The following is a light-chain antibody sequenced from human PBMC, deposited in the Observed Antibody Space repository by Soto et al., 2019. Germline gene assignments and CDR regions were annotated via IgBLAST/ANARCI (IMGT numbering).Light chain of an antibody. CDR3: QYYGSSPRT. V-gene: IGKV3-20*01. J-gene: IGKJ1*01. CDR2: GAS. Sequence: DIVLTQSPGTLSLSPGERATFSCRASQSISSSYLAWYQQKPGQAPRLLIYGASSRATGIPDRFSGSGSGTDFTLTISRLEPEDFAVYYCQYYGSSPRTFGQGTKVAIK. CDR1: QSISSSY.